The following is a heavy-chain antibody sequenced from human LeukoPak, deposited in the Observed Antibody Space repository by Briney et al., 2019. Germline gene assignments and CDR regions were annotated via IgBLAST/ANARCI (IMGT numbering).Heavy chain of an antibody. J-gene: IGHJ6*02. V-gene: IGHV4-34*01. D-gene: IGHD3-16*01. CDR2: INHSGSS. CDR3: ARVGGRGGWPLTYYYYGMDV. CDR1: GGSLRGYY. Sequence: PSETLSLTCAVYGGSLRGYYCRWLREPPGKGLVWLGEINHSGSSNYNPSLKSRVTISVDTSKNQCSLKLSSVTAADTAVYYCARVGGRGGWPLTYYYYGMDVWGQGTTVTVSS.